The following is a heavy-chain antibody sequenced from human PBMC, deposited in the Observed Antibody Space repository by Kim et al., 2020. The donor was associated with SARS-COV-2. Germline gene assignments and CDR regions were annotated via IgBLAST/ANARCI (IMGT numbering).Heavy chain of an antibody. J-gene: IGHJ6*02. CDR3: ARTDYVWGSYGRYYYGMDV. D-gene: IGHD3-16*01. CDR1: GGSISSGGYY. Sequence: SETLSLTCTVSGGSISSGGYYWSWIRQHPGKGLEWIGYIYYSGSTYYNPSLKSRVTISVDTSKNQFSLKLSSVTAADTAVYYCARTDYVWGSYGRYYYGMDVWGQGTTVTVSS. V-gene: IGHV4-31*03. CDR2: IYYSGST.